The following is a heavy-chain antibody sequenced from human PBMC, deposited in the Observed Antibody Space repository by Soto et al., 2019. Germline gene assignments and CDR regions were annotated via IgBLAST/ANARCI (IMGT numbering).Heavy chain of an antibody. J-gene: IGHJ4*02. CDR3: ARIRRRGGRIGFDY. D-gene: IGHD3-16*01. V-gene: IGHV2-26*01. Sequence: SGPTLVNPTETLTLTCTVSGFSLSNARMGVSWIRQPPGKALEWLAHIFSNDEKSYSTSPKSRLTISKDTSKSQVVLTMTNMDPVDTATYYCARIRRRGGRIGFDYWGQGTLVTVSS. CDR2: IFSNDEK. CDR1: GFSLSNARMG.